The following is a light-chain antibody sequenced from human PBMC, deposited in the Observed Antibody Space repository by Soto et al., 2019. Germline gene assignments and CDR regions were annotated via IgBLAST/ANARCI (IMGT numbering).Light chain of an antibody. CDR2: LNSDGSH. Sequence: QLVLTQSPSASASLGASVKLTCTLSRGHSSYAIAWHQQQPEKGPRYLMKLNSDGSHSKGDGIPDRFSGSSSGAERYLTISILQSEDEADYYCQTWGTGIWVFGGGTKVTVL. J-gene: IGLJ3*02. V-gene: IGLV4-69*01. CDR3: QTWGTGIWV. CDR1: RGHSSYA.